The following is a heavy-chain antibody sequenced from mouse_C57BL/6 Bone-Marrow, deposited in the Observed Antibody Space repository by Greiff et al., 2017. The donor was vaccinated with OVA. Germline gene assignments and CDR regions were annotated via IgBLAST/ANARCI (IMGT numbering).Heavy chain of an antibody. J-gene: IGHJ3*01. Sequence: QVQLQQPGAELVKPGASVKLSCKASGYTFTSYWMQWVKQRPGQGLEWIGEIDPSDSYTNYNQKFKGKATLTVDTSSSTAYMQLSSLTSEDSAVYYCARVNWDGRFAYWGQGTLVTVSA. D-gene: IGHD4-1*01. CDR3: ARVNWDGRFAY. V-gene: IGHV1-50*01. CDR1: GYTFTSYW. CDR2: IDPSDSYT.